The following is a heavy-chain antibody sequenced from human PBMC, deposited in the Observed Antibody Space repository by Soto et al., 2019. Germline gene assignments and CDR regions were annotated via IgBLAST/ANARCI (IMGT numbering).Heavy chain of an antibody. CDR2: ISYDGSNK. CDR1: GFTFSSYG. J-gene: IGHJ4*02. D-gene: IGHD3-22*01. Sequence: GGSLRLSCAASGFTFSSYGMHWVRQAPGKGLEWVAVISYDGSNKYYADSVKGRFTISRDNSKNTLYLQINSLRAEDTAVYYCAKDLGYYYDSSGSPIDYWGQGTLVTVSS. CDR3: AKDLGYYYDSSGSPIDY. V-gene: IGHV3-30*18.